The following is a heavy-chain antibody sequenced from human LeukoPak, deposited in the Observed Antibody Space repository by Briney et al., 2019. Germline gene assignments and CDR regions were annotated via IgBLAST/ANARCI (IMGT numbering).Heavy chain of an antibody. CDR2: IYYSGST. D-gene: IGHD5-18*01. J-gene: IGHJ4*02. CDR3: ARLLRGQLWNQIDY. CDR1: GGSISSYY. V-gene: IGHV4-59*08. Sequence: SETLSLTCTVSGGSISSYYWSWIRQPPGKGLEWIGYIYYSGSTNYNPSLKSRVTISVDTSKNQFSLKLSSVTAADTAVYYCARLLRGQLWNQIDYWGQRTLVTVSS.